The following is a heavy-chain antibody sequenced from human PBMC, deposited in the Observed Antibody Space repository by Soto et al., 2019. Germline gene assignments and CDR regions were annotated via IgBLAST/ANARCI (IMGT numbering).Heavy chain of an antibody. Sequence: EVQLVESGGGLVQPGGSLRLSCAASGFTFSSYAMHWVRQAPGKGLEYVSAISSNGGSTYYANSVKGRFTISRDNSKNTLYLQMGSLRAEDMAVYYCARAVTTVTMVDAFDIWGQGTMVTVSS. D-gene: IGHD4-17*01. V-gene: IGHV3-64*01. CDR2: ISSNGGST. CDR3: ARAVTTVTMVDAFDI. J-gene: IGHJ3*02. CDR1: GFTFSSYA.